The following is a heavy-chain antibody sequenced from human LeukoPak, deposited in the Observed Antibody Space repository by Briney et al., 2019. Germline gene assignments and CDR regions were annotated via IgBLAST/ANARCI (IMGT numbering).Heavy chain of an antibody. CDR2: IRSKANSYAT. CDR1: GFTFSGSA. V-gene: IGHV3-73*01. Sequence: GGSLRLSCAASGFTFSGSAMHWVRQASGKGLEWVGRIRSKANSYATAYAALVKGRFTISRDDSKNTAYLQMNSLKTEDTAVYYCTRVRRGVDYYYYYMDVWGKGTTVTVSS. CDR3: TRVRRGVDYYYYYMDV. D-gene: IGHD3-10*01. J-gene: IGHJ6*03.